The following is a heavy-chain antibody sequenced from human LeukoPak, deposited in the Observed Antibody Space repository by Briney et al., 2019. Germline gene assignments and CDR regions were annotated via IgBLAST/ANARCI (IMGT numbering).Heavy chain of an antibody. CDR2: VTGRGGST. D-gene: IGHD3-9*01. Sequence: GESLRLSCVASGFTFSNYAMSWVRQAPGKRLEWVSAVTGRGGSTYYADSVKGRFTISRDNSRNTLFLQMNSLRAEDTAIYCCAKWGDFDILTGYYVSDFWGQGTLVTVSS. J-gene: IGHJ4*02. V-gene: IGHV3-23*01. CDR1: GFTFSNYA. CDR3: AKWGDFDILTGYYVSDF.